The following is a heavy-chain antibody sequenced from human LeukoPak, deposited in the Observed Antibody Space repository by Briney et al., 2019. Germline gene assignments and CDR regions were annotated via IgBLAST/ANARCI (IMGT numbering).Heavy chain of an antibody. CDR2: IRDSGET. CDR1: GFSVSNYY. CDR3: VRDGDDFNFDY. J-gene: IGHJ4*02. D-gene: IGHD5-24*01. V-gene: IGHV3-66*01. Sequence: GGSLRLSCAGSGFSVSNYYMSWVRQAPGKGLEWVSLIRDSGETFYADSVKGRFTISRDNAKNTLYLQMSSLRAEDTAVYFCVRDGDDFNFDYWGQGSLVTVSS.